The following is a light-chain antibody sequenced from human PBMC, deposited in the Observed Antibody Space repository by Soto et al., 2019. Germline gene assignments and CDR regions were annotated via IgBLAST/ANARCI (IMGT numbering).Light chain of an antibody. CDR1: SSDVGGYNY. Sequence: QSVLTQPASVSGSPGQSITISCTGTSSDVGGYNYVSWYQQHPGKAPKLMIYDVSNRPSGVSNRFSGSKSGNTAYLTISGLHAEDEADYYCSSYTSSSTVVFGGGTKVTVL. V-gene: IGLV2-14*01. J-gene: IGLJ2*01. CDR3: SSYTSSSTVV. CDR2: DVS.